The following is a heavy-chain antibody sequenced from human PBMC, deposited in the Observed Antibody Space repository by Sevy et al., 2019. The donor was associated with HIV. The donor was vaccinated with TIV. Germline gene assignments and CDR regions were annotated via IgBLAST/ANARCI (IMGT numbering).Heavy chain of an antibody. V-gene: IGHV4-34*01. CDR3: ARSPPVVVVPGAPSWFDP. J-gene: IGHJ5*02. D-gene: IGHD2-2*01. Sequence: SETLSLTCAVHDGSFSGYYWKWIRQLPGKGLEWIGEINESGITNYNPSLKSRVTISVDTSKKESSLKLNLVTAADTAVYFCARSPPVVVVPGAPSWFDPWGQGTLVTVSS. CDR1: DGSFSGYY. CDR2: INESGIT.